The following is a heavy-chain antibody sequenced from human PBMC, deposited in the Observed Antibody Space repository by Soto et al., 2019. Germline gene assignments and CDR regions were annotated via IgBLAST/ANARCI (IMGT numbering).Heavy chain of an antibody. CDR3: ASYSSSGVGMDYFDY. CDR1: GGSISSSNW. Sequence: SETLSLTCAVSGGSISSSNWWSWVRQPPGKGLEWIGEIYHSGSTNYNPSLKSRVTISVDKSKNQFSLKLSSVTAADTAVYYCASYSSSGVGMDYFDYWGQGTLVTVSS. V-gene: IGHV4-4*02. D-gene: IGHD6-13*01. CDR2: IYHSGST. J-gene: IGHJ4*02.